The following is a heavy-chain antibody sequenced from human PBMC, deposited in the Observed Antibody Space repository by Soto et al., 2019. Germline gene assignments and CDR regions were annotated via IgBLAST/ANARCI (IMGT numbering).Heavy chain of an antibody. D-gene: IGHD4-17*01. V-gene: IGHV3-30*18. Sequence: QVLLVESGGGVVQPGRSLRISCAVSGFTFSSFGMHWVRQAPGKGLEWVAVISDDGSSKHYADSLKGRFTISRDNSNNTLYLQMDSLGPADTAVYYCTKDRWGDFGDLNLPGYWGQGTLVTVSS. CDR2: ISDDGSSK. CDR1: GFTFSSFG. CDR3: TKDRWGDFGDLNLPGY. J-gene: IGHJ4*02.